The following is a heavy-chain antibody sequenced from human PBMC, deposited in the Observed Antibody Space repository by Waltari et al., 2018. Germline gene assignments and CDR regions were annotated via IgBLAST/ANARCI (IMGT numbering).Heavy chain of an antibody. J-gene: IGHJ5*02. D-gene: IGHD6-13*01. CDR3: ARDIHLYSSSRYNWFDP. CDR2: IYYSGST. Sequence: QVQLQESGPGLVKPSESLSLTCTVSVGSISSYYWRWIRQPPGKGLEWIGYIYYSGSTNYNPSLKSRVTISVDTSKNQFSLKLSSVTAADTAVYYCARDIHLYSSSRYNWFDPWGQGTLVTVSS. CDR1: VGSISSYY. V-gene: IGHV4-59*01.